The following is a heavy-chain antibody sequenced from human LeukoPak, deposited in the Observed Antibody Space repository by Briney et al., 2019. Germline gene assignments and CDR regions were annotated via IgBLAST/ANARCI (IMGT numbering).Heavy chain of an antibody. CDR3: AKDVVGQQWPENY. CDR1: GFTVSSNY. Sequence: GGSLRLSCAASGFTVSSNYMSWVRQAPGKGLEWVAFIQFDGSNKLYGDSVKGRFIISRDNSKNTLYLQMNSLRPEDTAVYYCAKDVVGQQWPENYWGQGTLVTVAS. CDR2: IQFDGSNK. V-gene: IGHV3-30*02. J-gene: IGHJ4*02. D-gene: IGHD6-19*01.